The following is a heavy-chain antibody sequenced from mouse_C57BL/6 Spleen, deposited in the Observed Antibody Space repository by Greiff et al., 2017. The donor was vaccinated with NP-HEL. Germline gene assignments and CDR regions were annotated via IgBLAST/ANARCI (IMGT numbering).Heavy chain of an antibody. CDR1: GYTFPSYD. Sequence: QVQLQQSGPELVKPGASVKLSCKASGYTFPSYDINWVKQRPGQGLEWIGWIYPRDGSTKYNEKFKGKATLTVDTSSSTAYMELHSLTSEDSAVYFCARWVITTVTPYAMDYWGQGTSVTVSS. CDR3: ARWVITTVTPYAMDY. CDR2: IYPRDGST. V-gene: IGHV1-85*01. D-gene: IGHD1-1*01. J-gene: IGHJ4*01.